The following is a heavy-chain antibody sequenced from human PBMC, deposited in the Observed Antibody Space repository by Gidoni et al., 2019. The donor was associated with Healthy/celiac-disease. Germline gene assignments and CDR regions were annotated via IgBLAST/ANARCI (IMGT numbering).Heavy chain of an antibody. V-gene: IGHV3-48*02. CDR2: ISSSSSTI. J-gene: IGHJ4*02. D-gene: IGHD2-15*01. CDR3: ARDPLSSGGSPEVDY. Sequence: EVQLVESGGGLVQPGGSLRLSCAASGFTFSSYSMNWGRQDPGKGLEWVSYISSSSSTIYYADSVKGRFTISRDNAKNSLYLQMNSLRDEDTAVYYCARDPLSSGGSPEVDYWGQGTLVTVSS. CDR1: GFTFSSYS.